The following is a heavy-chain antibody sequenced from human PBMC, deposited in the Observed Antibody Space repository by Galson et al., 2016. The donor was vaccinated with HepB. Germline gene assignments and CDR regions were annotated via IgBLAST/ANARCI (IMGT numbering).Heavy chain of an antibody. CDR1: GFNFRGYG. CDR3: AREPVRLDDLLTGPPKNPDY. CDR2: IWNDGSNK. V-gene: IGHV3-33*01. Sequence: SLRLSCAASGFNFRGYGMHWVRQAPGKGLEWVAGIWNDGSNKYYADFVKGRFTISRDNAKNSLYLQMNSLRAEDTAVYYCAREPVRLDDLLTGPPKNPDYWGQGTLVTVSS. J-gene: IGHJ4*02. D-gene: IGHD3-9*01.